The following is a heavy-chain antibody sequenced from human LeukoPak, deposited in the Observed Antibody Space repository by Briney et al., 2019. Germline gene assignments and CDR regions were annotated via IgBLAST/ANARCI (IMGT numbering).Heavy chain of an antibody. CDR2: IYYSGST. Sequence: SETLSLTCTVSGGSISSSSYYWGWIRQPPGKGLEWIGSIYYSGSTYYNPSLKSRVTISVDTSKDQFSLKLSSVTAADTAVYYCAILPVLPNYEQSWASPYYYYYGMDVWGQGTTVTVSS. J-gene: IGHJ6*02. CDR1: GGSISSSSYY. D-gene: IGHD3-3*01. V-gene: IGHV4-39*07. CDR3: AILPVLPNYEQSWASPYYYYYGMDV.